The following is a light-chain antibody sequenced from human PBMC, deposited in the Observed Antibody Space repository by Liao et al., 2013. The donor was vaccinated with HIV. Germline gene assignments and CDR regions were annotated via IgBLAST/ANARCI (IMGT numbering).Light chain of an antibody. J-gene: IGLJ2*01. CDR2: QDN. CDR1: NIGTKS. CDR3: QSWDSGTVV. V-gene: IGLV3-21*01. Sequence: SYVLTQTPSVSVAPGKTARITCGGNNIGTKSVNWYQQKPGQSPVMIIYQDNKRPLGIPERFSGSNSGNTATLTISGTQAMDEADYYCQSWDSGTVVFGGGTKLTVL.